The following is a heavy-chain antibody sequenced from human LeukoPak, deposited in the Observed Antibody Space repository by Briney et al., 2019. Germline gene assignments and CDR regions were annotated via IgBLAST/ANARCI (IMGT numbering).Heavy chain of an antibody. CDR1: GFTFSSYG. Sequence: GGSLRLSCAASGFTFSSYGMHWVRQAPGKGLEWVAFIRYDGSNKYYADSVKGRFTISRDNSKNTLYLQMNSLRAEDTAVYYCAKEMYYYDSGGYYPDYWGQGTLVTVSS. CDR3: AKEMYYYDSGGYYPDY. D-gene: IGHD3-22*01. J-gene: IGHJ4*02. CDR2: IRYDGSNK. V-gene: IGHV3-30*02.